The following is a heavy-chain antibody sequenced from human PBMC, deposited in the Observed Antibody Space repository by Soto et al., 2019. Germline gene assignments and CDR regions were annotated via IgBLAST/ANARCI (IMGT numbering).Heavy chain of an antibody. D-gene: IGHD4-17*01. Sequence: QITFKESGPTLVKPKQTLALTCTFSGFSVTSDGVGVGWIRQPPGKALEWLAVIFWDDAKRYSPSLESRLSIARDTSKYQVFLTMTNMESVDTATYYCALLNDGDYTFWGQGTRVTVSS. CDR1: GFSVTSDGVG. CDR3: ALLNDGDYTF. J-gene: IGHJ4*02. CDR2: IFWDDAK. V-gene: IGHV2-5*02.